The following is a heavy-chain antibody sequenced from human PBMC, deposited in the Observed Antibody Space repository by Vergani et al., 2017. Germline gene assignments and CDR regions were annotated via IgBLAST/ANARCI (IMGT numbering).Heavy chain of an antibody. CDR2: ISYSGST. CDR1: GGSISSSSYY. CDR3: ARGESLIAARTYYYGMDV. D-gene: IGHD6-6*01. V-gene: IGHV4-39*01. Sequence: QLQLQESGPGLVKPSETLSLTCTVSGGSISSSSYYWGWIRQPPGKGLAWIGSISYSGSTYYNPSLKSRGTIAVDTSKNQFSLKLSSVTAADTAVYYCARGESLIAARTYYYGMDVWGQGTTVTVSS. J-gene: IGHJ6*02.